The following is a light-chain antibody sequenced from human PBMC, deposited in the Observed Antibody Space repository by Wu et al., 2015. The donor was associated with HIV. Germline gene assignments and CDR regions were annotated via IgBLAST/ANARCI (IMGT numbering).Light chain of an antibody. J-gene: IGKJ3*01. V-gene: IGKV3-15*01. CDR2: GTS. Sequence: EIVMTQSPATLSLSPGERATPSCRASQSVSSNLAWYQQRPGQAPSLLIYGTSTRATGVPDRFVGSGSGTEFTLTISSIQSEDFAVYYCQQYNNWHLFTFGPGTKVDVK. CDR1: QSVSSN. CDR3: QQYNNWHLFT.